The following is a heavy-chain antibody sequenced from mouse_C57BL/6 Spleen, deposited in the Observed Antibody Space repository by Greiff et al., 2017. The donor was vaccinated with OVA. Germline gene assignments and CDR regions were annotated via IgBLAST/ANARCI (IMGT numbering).Heavy chain of an antibody. V-gene: IGHV1-47*01. Sequence: VQLQQSGAELVKPGASVKMSCKASGYTFTTYPIEWMKQNHGKSLEWIGNFHPYNDDTKYNEKFKGKATLTVEKSSSTVYLELSRLTSDDSAVYYGAVMGLPTGAGFAYWGQGTLVTVSA. CDR1: GYTFTTYP. J-gene: IGHJ3*01. CDR3: AVMGLPTGAGFAY. CDR2: FHPYNDDT. D-gene: IGHD2-4*01.